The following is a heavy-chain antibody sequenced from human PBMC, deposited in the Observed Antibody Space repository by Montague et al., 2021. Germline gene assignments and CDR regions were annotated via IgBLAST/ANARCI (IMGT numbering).Heavy chain of an antibody. CDR1: GFTFSGYA. CDR2: TSATGGGT. CDR3: AKNRAAPGRSSFDY. V-gene: IGHV3-23*01. J-gene: IGHJ4*03. Sequence: SLRLSCAASGFTFSGYAMSWVRQAPGKGLEWVSGTSATGGGTFYADSVKGRFIISRDNSKNTLFLQMNSLRADDTAVYYCAKNRAAPGRSSFDYWGQGPWSPSPQ. D-gene: IGHD6-13*01.